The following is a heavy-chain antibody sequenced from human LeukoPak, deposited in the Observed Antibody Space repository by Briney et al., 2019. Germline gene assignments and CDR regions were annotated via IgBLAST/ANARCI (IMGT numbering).Heavy chain of an antibody. CDR2: INHSGST. D-gene: IGHD3-22*01. CDR1: GGSFSGYY. J-gene: IGHJ4*02. Sequence: SETLSLTCAVYGGSFSGYYWSRIRQPPGKGLEWIGEINHSGSTNYNPSLKSRVTISVDTSKNQFSLKLSSVTAADTAVYYCARGASSGYYYVSYFDYWGQGTLVTVSS. V-gene: IGHV4-34*01. CDR3: ARGASSGYYYVSYFDY.